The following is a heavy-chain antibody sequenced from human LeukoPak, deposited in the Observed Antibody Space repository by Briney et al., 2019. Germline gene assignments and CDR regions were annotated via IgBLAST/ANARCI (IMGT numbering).Heavy chain of an antibody. V-gene: IGHV1-18*01. Sequence: ASVKVSCKASGYTFTTYAMNWVRQAPGQGLEWMGWISAYNGNTNYAQKLQGRVTMTTDTSTSTAYMELRSLRSDDTAIYYCARGGSGSSTWFDLWGQGTLVTVSS. CDR3: ARGGSGSSTWFDL. CDR1: GYTFTTYA. J-gene: IGHJ5*02. CDR2: ISAYNGNT. D-gene: IGHD5-12*01.